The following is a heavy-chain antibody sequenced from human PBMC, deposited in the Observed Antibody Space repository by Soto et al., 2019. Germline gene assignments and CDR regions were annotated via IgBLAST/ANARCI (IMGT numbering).Heavy chain of an antibody. CDR1: GFTFSSYA. D-gene: IGHD3-10*01. V-gene: IGHV3-23*01. CDR2: ISGSGGST. J-gene: IGHJ6*02. Sequence: GGSLRLSCAASGFTFSSYAMSWVRQAPGKGLEWVSAISGSGGSTYYADSVKGRFTISRDNSKNTLYLQMNSLRAEDTAVYYCAKIIGAYYYYGMEVWGQGTTVTVSS. CDR3: AKIIGAYYYYGMEV.